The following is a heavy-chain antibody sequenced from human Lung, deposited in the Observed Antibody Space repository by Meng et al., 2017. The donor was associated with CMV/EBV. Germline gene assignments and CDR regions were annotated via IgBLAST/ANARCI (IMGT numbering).Heavy chain of an antibody. D-gene: IGHD4-11*01. CDR2: ISTSSSYI. V-gene: IGHV3-21*01. J-gene: IGHJ4*02. Sequence: GGSLRLXXAGSGFTFSSHRMNWVRQAPGKGLEWVSSISTSSSYIYYADSVKGRFTVSRDNARKSLYLEMNSLGAEDTAVYYCAREKSNYGDHYFDFWGQGALVTVSS. CDR3: AREKSNYGDHYFDF. CDR1: GFTFSSHR.